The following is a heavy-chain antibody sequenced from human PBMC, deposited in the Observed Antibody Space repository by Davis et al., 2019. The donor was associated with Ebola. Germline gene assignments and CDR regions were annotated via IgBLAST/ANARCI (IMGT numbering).Heavy chain of an antibody. CDR1: GLIFSDYA. D-gene: IGHD6-13*01. CDR2: IGGTVSTT. CDR3: AKGRWYDPGYFFDY. V-gene: IGHV3-23*01. Sequence: PGGSLRLSCAASGLIFSDYAMSWVRQAPGKGLEWVSTIGGTVSTTFYADSVKGRFTISRDNSKNSLYLQMNTLRAEDTAVYYCAKGRWYDPGYFFDYWGQGALVTVSS. J-gene: IGHJ4*02.